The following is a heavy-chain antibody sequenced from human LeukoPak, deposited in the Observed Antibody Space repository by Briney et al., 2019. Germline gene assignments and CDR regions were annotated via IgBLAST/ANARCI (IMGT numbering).Heavy chain of an antibody. Sequence: SGPALVKPTQTLTLTCTFSGFSLSTSGMCVSWIRQPPGKALEWLARIDWDDDKYYSTSLKTRLTNSKDTSKNQVVLTMTNMDPVDTATYYCARIAAGDAFDIWGQGTMVTVSS. CDR3: ARIAAGDAFDI. CDR1: GFSLSTSGMC. V-gene: IGHV2-70*11. CDR2: IDWDDDK. J-gene: IGHJ3*02.